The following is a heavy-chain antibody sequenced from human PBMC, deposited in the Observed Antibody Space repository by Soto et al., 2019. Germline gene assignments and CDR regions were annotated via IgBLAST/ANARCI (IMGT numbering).Heavy chain of an antibody. J-gene: IGHJ6*02. CDR2: ISSSGGTT. CDR3: AKLRAPYYYGMDV. V-gene: IGHV3-23*01. CDR1: GFTFSSYT. Sequence: GGSLRLSCAASGFTFSSYTMTWVRQAPGKGLEWVSGISSSGGTTYYADPVKGRFTISRDNSKNTLFLQMNSLRAEDTAVYYCAKLRAPYYYGMDVWGQGTAVTVSS.